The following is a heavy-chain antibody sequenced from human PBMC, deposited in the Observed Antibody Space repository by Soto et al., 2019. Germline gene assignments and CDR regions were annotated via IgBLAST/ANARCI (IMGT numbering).Heavy chain of an antibody. V-gene: IGHV1-69*13. CDR2: IIPIFGTA. CDR3: AREGYCSGGSCYPRDIYYYYGMDV. J-gene: IGHJ6*02. D-gene: IGHD2-15*01. Sequence: GASVKVSCKASGGPFSSYAISWVRQAPGQRLERMGGIIPIFGTANYAQKFQGRVTITADESTSTAYMELSSLRSEDTAVYYCAREGYCSGGSCYPRDIYYYYGMDVWGQGTTVTVSS. CDR1: GGPFSSYA.